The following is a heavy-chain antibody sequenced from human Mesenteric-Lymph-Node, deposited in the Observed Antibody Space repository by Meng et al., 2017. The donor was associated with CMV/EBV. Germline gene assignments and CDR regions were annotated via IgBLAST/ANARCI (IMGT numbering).Heavy chain of an antibody. D-gene: IGHD6-6*01. Sequence: ASAMVSCKASGYTFTSYDISWVRQATGQGLEWMGWMNPNSGNTGYAQKFQGRVTITRNTSISTAYMELSSLRSEDTAVYYCARDSSSSFGYWGQGTLVTVSS. CDR3: ARDSSSSFGY. V-gene: IGHV1-8*03. J-gene: IGHJ4*02. CDR1: GYTFTSYD. CDR2: MNPNSGNT.